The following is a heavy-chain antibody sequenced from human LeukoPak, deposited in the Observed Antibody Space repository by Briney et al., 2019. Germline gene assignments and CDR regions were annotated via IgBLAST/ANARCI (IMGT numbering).Heavy chain of an antibody. CDR2: IIPIFGTA. D-gene: IGHD3-3*01. CDR3: ARDGGITIFGVVITSYYYYYYMDV. V-gene: IGHV1-69*13. J-gene: IGHJ6*03. CDR1: GGTFSSYA. Sequence: GASVKVSCKASGGTFSSYAISWVRQAPGQGLEWMGGIIPIFGTANYAQKFQGRVTITADESTSTAYMELSSLRSEDTAVYYCARDGGITIFGVVITSYYYYYYMDVWGKGTTVTVSS.